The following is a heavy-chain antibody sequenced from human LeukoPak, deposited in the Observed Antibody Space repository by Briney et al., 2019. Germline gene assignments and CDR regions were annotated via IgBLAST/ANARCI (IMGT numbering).Heavy chain of an antibody. D-gene: IGHD1-14*01. CDR3: VGEDHGNTVYF. CDR1: VFIVSSNY. J-gene: IGHJ4*02. Sequence: GGSLRLSCAASVFIVSSNYVRWVRRAPERGLEWVSVNYRGDNPYYAESVKGRFTISRDKPQKTVYLQMNSLRTEDTAVYYCVGEDHGNTVYFWGKGTLVTVSS. V-gene: IGHV3-66*01. CDR2: NYRGDNP.